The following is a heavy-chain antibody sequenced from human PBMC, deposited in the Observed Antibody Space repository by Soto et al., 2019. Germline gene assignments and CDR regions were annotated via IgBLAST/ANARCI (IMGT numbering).Heavy chain of an antibody. J-gene: IGHJ6*02. Sequence: ASVKVSCKASGYTFTSYYMHWVRQAPGQGLEWMGIINPSGGSTSYAQKFQGRVTMTRDTSTSTVYMELSSLRSEDTAVYYCASSGYDHYYYYGMDVWGQGTTVTVSS. CDR1: GYTFTSYY. CDR3: ASSGYDHYYYYGMDV. D-gene: IGHD5-12*01. V-gene: IGHV1-46*01. CDR2: INPSGGST.